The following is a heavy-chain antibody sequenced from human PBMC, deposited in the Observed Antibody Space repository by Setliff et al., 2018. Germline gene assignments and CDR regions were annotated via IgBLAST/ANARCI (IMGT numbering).Heavy chain of an antibody. J-gene: IGHJ5*02. CDR1: GGAFSNYA. V-gene: IGHV1-69*05. CDR2: IIPMFGTP. CDR3: ARSPAVLGIVYLDP. Sequence: SVKVSCKASGGAFSNYAISWVRQAPGQGLEWMGGIIPMFGTPAYTQKFQDRVTITTDESTSTAYMELNSLTSEDTAVYYCARSPAVLGIVYLDPWGQGTLVTVSS. D-gene: IGHD2-15*01.